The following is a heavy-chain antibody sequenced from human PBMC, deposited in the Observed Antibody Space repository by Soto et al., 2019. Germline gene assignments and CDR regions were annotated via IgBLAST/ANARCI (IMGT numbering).Heavy chain of an antibody. Sequence: GGSLRLSCAASGFTFRNVWMHWVRQAPGKGLVWVSRINSDGSATDYADSVKGRFTISRDNAKNTLSLQMNSLRAEDTAVYYCEREGDAFDIWGQGTLVTVSS. CDR2: INSDGSAT. CDR1: GFTFRNVW. CDR3: EREGDAFDI. D-gene: IGHD3-10*01. V-gene: IGHV3-74*01. J-gene: IGHJ3*02.